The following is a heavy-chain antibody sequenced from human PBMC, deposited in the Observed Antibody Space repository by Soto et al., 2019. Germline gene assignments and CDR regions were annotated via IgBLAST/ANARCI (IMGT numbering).Heavy chain of an antibody. D-gene: IGHD3-22*01. CDR2: ITSSSSYI. CDR3: VRARSTDSRPDY. CDR1: GFTFSLYS. Sequence: GGALRLSCAASGFTFSLYSMIWVRQAPGKGLEWVASITSSSSYIYYEDSLKGRFTISRDNAKNSLFLQLDSLRAEDTAVYFCVRARSTDSRPDYWGQGTLVTVSS. J-gene: IGHJ4*02. V-gene: IGHV3-21*01.